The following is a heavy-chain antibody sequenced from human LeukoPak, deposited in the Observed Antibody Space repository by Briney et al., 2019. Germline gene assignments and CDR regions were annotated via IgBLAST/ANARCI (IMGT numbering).Heavy chain of an antibody. CDR3: AKEFYYYDSSQRALFDY. Sequence: ASVKVSFKASGGTFSSYAISWVRQAPGQGLEWMGGIIPIFGTANYAQKFQGRVTITADKSTSTAYMELSSLRAEDTAVYYCAKEFYYYDSSQRALFDYWGQGTLVTVSS. CDR1: GGTFSSYA. J-gene: IGHJ4*02. D-gene: IGHD3-22*01. V-gene: IGHV1-69*06. CDR2: IIPIFGTA.